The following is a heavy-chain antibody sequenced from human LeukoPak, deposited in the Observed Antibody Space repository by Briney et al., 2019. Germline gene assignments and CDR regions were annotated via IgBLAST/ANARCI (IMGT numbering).Heavy chain of an antibody. J-gene: IGHJ6*03. Sequence: GGSLRLSCAASGFTFSSYWMSWVRQAPGKGLEWVANIKQVGSEKYYVDSVKGRFTISRDNAKNSLYLQMNSLRAEDTAVYYCARAGSSSPRSGGYYYYYMDVWGKGTTVTVSS. CDR3: ARAGSSSPRSGGYYYYYMDV. CDR2: IKQVGSEK. D-gene: IGHD6-6*01. CDR1: GFTFSSYW. V-gene: IGHV3-7*01.